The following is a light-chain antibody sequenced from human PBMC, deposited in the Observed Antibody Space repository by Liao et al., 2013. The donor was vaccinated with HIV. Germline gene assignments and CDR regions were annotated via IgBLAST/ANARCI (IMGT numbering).Light chain of an antibody. Sequence: SYELTQSPSVSVAPGKTATISCGGDSIGSKSVHWYQQRPGQAPVLVMSYDSDRPSGIPERFSGSNSGNTATLTISRVEAGDEAVYFCQVWDPTSDHPFGGGTELTVL. CDR2: YDS. J-gene: IGLJ2*01. CDR3: QVWDPTSDHP. V-gene: IGLV3-21*04. CDR1: SIGSKS.